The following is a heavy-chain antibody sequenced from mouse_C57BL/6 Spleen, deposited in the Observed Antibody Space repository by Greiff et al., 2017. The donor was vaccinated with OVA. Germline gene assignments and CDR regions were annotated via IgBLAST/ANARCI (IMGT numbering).Heavy chain of an antibody. CDR2: ISSGGSYT. J-gene: IGHJ4*01. V-gene: IGHV5-6*02. CDR1: GFTFSSYG. CDR3: ARRQDALYAMDY. Sequence: EVKLMESGGDLVKPGGSLKLSCAASGFTFSSYGMSWVRQTPDKRLEWVATISSGGSYTYYPDSVKGRFTISRDNAKNTLYLQMSSLKSEDTAMYYCARRQDALYAMDYWGQGTSVTVSS. D-gene: IGHD3-2*02.